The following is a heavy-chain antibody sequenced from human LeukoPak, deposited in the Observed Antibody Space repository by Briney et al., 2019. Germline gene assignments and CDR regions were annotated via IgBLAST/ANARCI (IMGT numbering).Heavy chain of an antibody. CDR3: ARDSYYDSSGSRYV. V-gene: IGHV4-34*01. D-gene: IGHD3-22*01. J-gene: IGHJ4*02. Sequence: SETLSLTCAVYGGSFSGYYWSWIRQPPGKGLEWIGEINHSGSTNYNPSLKSRVTISVDTSKNQFSLKLSSVTAADTAVYYCARDSYYDSSGSRYVWGQGTLVTVSS. CDR1: GGSFSGYY. CDR2: INHSGST.